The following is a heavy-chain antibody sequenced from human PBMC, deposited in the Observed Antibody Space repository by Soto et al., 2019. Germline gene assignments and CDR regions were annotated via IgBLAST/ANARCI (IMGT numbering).Heavy chain of an antibody. CDR2: INWNSGSI. CDR3: VKDESINWYSGHFRH. D-gene: IGHD6-13*01. CDR1: GFTFDDYA. J-gene: IGHJ1*01. V-gene: IGHV3-9*01. Sequence: GGSLRLSCAASGFTFDDYAMHWFRQVPGKGLEWVSGINWNSGSIGYADSVKGRFAISRDNAKNSLHLQMNSLRAEDTAFYYCVKDESINWYSGHFRHWGQGTLVTVSS.